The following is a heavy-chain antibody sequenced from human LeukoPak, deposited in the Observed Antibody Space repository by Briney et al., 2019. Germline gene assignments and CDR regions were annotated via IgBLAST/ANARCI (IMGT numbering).Heavy chain of an antibody. CDR3: ARDGGWYFDY. CDR2: ISYDGSNK. V-gene: IGHV3-30-3*01. D-gene: IGHD6-19*01. Sequence: GGSLRLSCGASGFTFSSYTMHCVRQAPGKGLEWVAVISYDGSNKYYADSVKGRLTISRDSSKNTLYLQMNSLRPEDTAVYYCARDGGWYFDYWGQGTLVTVSS. J-gene: IGHJ4*02. CDR1: GFTFSSYT.